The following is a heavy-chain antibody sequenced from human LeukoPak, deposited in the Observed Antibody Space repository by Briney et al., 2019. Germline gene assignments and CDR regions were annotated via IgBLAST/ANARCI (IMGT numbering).Heavy chain of an antibody. Sequence: SETLSLTCTVSGDSISSSSYYWGWIRQPPEKGLEWIGSINYSGNTYYNPSLKSRVTLSVDTSKNQFSVKLSSVTAADTAVYYCARLNYYGFDYWGQGTLVTFSS. CDR3: ARLNYYGFDY. CDR1: GDSISSSSYY. V-gene: IGHV4-39*01. D-gene: IGHD1-26*01. J-gene: IGHJ4*02. CDR2: INYSGNT.